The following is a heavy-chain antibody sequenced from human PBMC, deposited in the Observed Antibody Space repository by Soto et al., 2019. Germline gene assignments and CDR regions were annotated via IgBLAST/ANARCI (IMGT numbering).Heavy chain of an antibody. Sequence: EVQLVQSGAEVKKPGESLKISCKGSGYSFTNYWIGWVRQMPGKGLEWTGIIYPGDSDTRYSPSFQGQVTISADKSISTAYLQWSSLKASDTAMYYCARPREAGKNYYGVDVWGQGTTVTVSS. CDR3: ARPREAGKNYYGVDV. V-gene: IGHV5-51*01. CDR2: IYPGDSDT. D-gene: IGHD6-19*01. CDR1: GYSFTNYW. J-gene: IGHJ6*02.